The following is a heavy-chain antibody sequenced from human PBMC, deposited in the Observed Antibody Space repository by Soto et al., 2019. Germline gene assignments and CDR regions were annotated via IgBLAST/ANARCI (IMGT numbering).Heavy chain of an antibody. V-gene: IGHV1-18*01. Sequence: ASVKVSCKASGYTFTSYGISWVRQAPGQGLEWMGWISAYNGNTNYAQKLQGRVTMTTDTSTSTAYMELRSLRSDDTAVYYCARDRYCSGGSCYLGIFDYWGQGTLVTVSS. CDR2: ISAYNGNT. CDR3: ARDRYCSGGSCYLGIFDY. J-gene: IGHJ4*02. CDR1: GYTFTSYG. D-gene: IGHD2-15*01.